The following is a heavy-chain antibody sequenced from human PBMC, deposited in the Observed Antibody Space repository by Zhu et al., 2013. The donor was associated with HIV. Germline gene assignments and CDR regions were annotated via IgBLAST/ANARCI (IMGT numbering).Heavy chain of an antibody. J-gene: IGHJ4*02. CDR1: GNTFTSYY. CDR2: IDPSGGST. V-gene: IGHV1-46*01. CDR3: AKYCSGGSCYGY. D-gene: IGHD2-15*01. Sequence: QVQLAQSGAEVKKPGASVKVSCKASGNTFTSYYLHWVRQAPGQGLEWMGIIDPSGGSTSYAEKFQGRVTMTRDTSTSTVYMELSSLRSQDTAVYYCAKYCSGGSCYGYWGQGTLVTVSS.